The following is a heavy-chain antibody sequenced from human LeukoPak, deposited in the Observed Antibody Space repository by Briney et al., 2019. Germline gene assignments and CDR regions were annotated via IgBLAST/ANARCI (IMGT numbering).Heavy chain of an antibody. J-gene: IGHJ3*02. CDR2: IYYSGNT. Sequence: SETLSLTCTVSGGSISSSRYYWGWIRQPPGKGLEWIGSIYYSGNTYFNPSLKSRVTISVDTSKNQFSLKLSSVTAADTAVFYCARHRSSSGYDAFDMWGRGTVVNVSS. D-gene: IGHD3-22*01. V-gene: IGHV4-39*01. CDR1: GGSISSSRYY. CDR3: ARHRSSSGYDAFDM.